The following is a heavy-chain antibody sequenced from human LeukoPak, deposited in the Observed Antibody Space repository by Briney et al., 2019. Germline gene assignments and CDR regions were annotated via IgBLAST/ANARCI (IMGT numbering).Heavy chain of an antibody. Sequence: ASETLSLTCTVSGYSISSGYYWGWIRQPPGKGLEWIGSIYHSGSTYYNPSLKSRVTISVDTSKNQFSLKLSSVTAADTAVYYCARDSTDYGGNPGGMDVWGKGTTVTVSS. V-gene: IGHV4-38-2*02. CDR1: GYSISSGYY. CDR3: ARDSTDYGGNPGGMDV. CDR2: IYHSGST. D-gene: IGHD4-23*01. J-gene: IGHJ6*03.